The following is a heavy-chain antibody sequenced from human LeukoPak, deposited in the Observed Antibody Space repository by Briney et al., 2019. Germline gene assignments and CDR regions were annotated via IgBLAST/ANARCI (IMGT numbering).Heavy chain of an antibody. CDR1: GFSFSSYW. D-gene: IGHD6-19*01. CDR2: INQDRSEK. V-gene: IGHV3-7*01. CDR3: ARDPYSSGWPSYYYYGMDV. Sequence: PGGSLRLSCAASGFSFSSYWMNWVRQVPGKGLEWVANINQDRSEKSYVDSVKGRFTISRDNAKNSLYLQMNSLRAEDTAVYYCARDPYSSGWPSYYYYGMDVWGQGTLVTVSS. J-gene: IGHJ6*02.